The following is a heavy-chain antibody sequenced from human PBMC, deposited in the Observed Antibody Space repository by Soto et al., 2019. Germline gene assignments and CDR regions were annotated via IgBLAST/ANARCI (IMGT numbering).Heavy chain of an antibody. CDR3: ARVLLWFGELLVHWFDP. CDR2: INHSGST. D-gene: IGHD3-10*01. V-gene: IGHV4-34*01. Sequence: PSETLSLTCAVYGGSFSGYYWSWIRQPPGKGLEWIGEINHSGSTNYNPSLKSRVTISVDTSKNQFSLKLSSVTAADTAVYYCARVLLWFGELLVHWFDPWGQGTLVTVSS. CDR1: GGSFSGYY. J-gene: IGHJ5*02.